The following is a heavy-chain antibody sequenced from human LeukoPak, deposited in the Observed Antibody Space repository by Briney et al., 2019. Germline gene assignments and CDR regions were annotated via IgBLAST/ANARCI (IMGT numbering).Heavy chain of an antibody. D-gene: IGHD3-10*01. CDR1: GFTFSSYG. V-gene: IGHV3-30*18. CDR3: AKDLRASLRTMVRGAGDY. Sequence: QPGGSLRLSCAASGFTFSSYGMHWVRQAPGKGLEWVAVISYDGSNKYYADSVKGRFTISRDNSKSTLYLQMNSLRAEDTAVYYCAKDLRASLRTMVRGAGDYWGQGTLVTVSS. CDR2: ISYDGSNK. J-gene: IGHJ4*02.